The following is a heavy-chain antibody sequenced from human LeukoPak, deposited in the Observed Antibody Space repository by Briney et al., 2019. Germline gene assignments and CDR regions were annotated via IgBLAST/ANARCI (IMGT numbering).Heavy chain of an antibody. CDR3: ARDPWGGGGY. D-gene: IGHD3-16*01. J-gene: IGHJ4*02. CDR1: GGSISSGSYY. V-gene: IGHV4-61*02. CDR2: IYTSGST. Sequence: SETLSLTCTVSGGSISSGSYYWSWIRQPAGKGLEWIGRIYTSGSTNYNPSLKSRVTISVDTSKNQFSLKLSSVTAADTAVYYCARDPWGGGGYWGQGTLVTVSS.